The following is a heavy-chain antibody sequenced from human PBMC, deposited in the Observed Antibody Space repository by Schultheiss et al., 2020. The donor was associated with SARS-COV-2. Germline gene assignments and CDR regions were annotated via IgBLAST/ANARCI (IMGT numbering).Heavy chain of an antibody. CDR2: ISVSGGST. J-gene: IGHJ6*02. D-gene: IGHD3-10*01. Sequence: GGSLRLSCAASGFTFSSYAMGWVRQAPGKGLEWVSAISVSGGSTYYADSVKGRFTISRDNSKNTLYLQMNSLRAEDTAVYYCARDRLWFGEGLYGMDVWGQGTTVTVSS. CDR1: GFTFSSYA. V-gene: IGHV3-23*01. CDR3: ARDRLWFGEGLYGMDV.